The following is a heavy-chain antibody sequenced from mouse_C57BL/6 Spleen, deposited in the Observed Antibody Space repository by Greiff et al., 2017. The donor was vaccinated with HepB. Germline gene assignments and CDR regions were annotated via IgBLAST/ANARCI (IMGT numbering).Heavy chain of an antibody. CDR2: ISSGGSYT. D-gene: IGHD1-1*01. CDR3: AREGYYYGSSYAMDY. Sequence: EVMLVESGGDLVKPGGSLKLSCAASGFTFSSYGMSWVRQTPDKRLEWVATISSGGSYTYYPDSVKGRFTISRDNAKNTLYLQMSSLKSEDTAMYYCAREGYYYGSSYAMDYWGQGTSVTVSS. CDR1: GFTFSSYG. V-gene: IGHV5-6*02. J-gene: IGHJ4*01.